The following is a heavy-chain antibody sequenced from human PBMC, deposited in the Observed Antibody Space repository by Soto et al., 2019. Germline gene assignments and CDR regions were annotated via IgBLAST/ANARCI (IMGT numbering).Heavy chain of an antibody. CDR3: ARGRLRYYDFWSGSNPDNWFDP. J-gene: IGHJ5*02. CDR1: GGSVSSGSYN. D-gene: IGHD3-3*01. V-gene: IGHV4-61*01. Sequence: PSETLSLTCTVSGGSVSSGSYNWSCIRQPPGKGLEWIGYIYYSGSTNYNPSLKSRVTISVDTSKNQFSLKLSSVTAADTAVYYCARGRLRYYDFWSGSNPDNWFDPWGQGTLVTVSS. CDR2: IYYSGST.